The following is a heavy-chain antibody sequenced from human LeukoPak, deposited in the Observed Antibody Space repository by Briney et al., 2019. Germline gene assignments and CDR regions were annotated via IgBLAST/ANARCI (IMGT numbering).Heavy chain of an antibody. CDR3: ARLPPFSSSSWPPFRYGMDV. CDR1: GGSISSYY. CDR2: IYYSGST. V-gene: IGHV4-59*08. Sequence: SETLSLTCIVSGGSISSYYWSWIRQPPGKGLEWIGYIYYSGSTNYNPSLKSRVTISVDTSKNQFSLKLSSVTAADTAVYYRARLPPFSSSSWPPFRYGMDVWGQGTTVTVSS. J-gene: IGHJ6*02. D-gene: IGHD6-13*01.